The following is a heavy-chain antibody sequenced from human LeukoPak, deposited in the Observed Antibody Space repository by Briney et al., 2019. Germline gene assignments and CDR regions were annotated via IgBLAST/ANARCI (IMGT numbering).Heavy chain of an antibody. Sequence: PGGSLRLSCAASGLTFTNYAMSWIRQAPGKGLEWVSAISGGGGNTDYADSVKGRFTISRDNAKNSLYLQMNSLRAEDTAVYYCARISEYSYGYGRDYYYYIDVWGKGTTVTISS. CDR2: ISGGGGNT. CDR3: ARISEYSYGYGRDYYYYIDV. D-gene: IGHD5-18*01. V-gene: IGHV3-23*01. J-gene: IGHJ6*03. CDR1: GLTFTNYA.